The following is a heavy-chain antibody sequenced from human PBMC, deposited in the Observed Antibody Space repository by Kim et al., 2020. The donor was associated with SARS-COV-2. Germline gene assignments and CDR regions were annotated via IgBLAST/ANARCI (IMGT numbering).Heavy chain of an antibody. Sequence: ASVKVSCKASGYTFTNYKVHWVRQAPGQGLEWMGILTPIDGATTYAQKFQGRVTLTRDTSTSTVYMELSSLGSGDKAVYYCARDTTKWSFDYWGQGTLVTVSS. D-gene: IGHD1-26*01. CDR1: GYTFTNYK. J-gene: IGHJ4*02. V-gene: IGHV1-46*01. CDR3: ARDTTKWSFDY. CDR2: LTPIDGAT.